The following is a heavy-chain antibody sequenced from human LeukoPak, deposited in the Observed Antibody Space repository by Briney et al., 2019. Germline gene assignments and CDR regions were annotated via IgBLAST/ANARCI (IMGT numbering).Heavy chain of an antibody. D-gene: IGHD2-15*01. CDR2: MNHSGSA. J-gene: IGHJ6*03. CDR3: ARGRRIVVVLGATRAHRDYYMDV. Sequence: PSETLSLTCAVYGGSFSGYYWTWIRQPPGKGLEWIGEMNHSGSANYNPSLKSRVTISVDTSKNQCSLRLSSVTAADTAVYYCARGRRIVVVLGATRAHRDYYMDVWGKGTTVTVSS. V-gene: IGHV4-34*01. CDR1: GGSFSGYY.